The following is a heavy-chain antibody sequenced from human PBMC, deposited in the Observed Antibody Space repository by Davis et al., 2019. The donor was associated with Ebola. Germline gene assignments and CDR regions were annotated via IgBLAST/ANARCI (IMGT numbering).Heavy chain of an antibody. CDR3: ARDLLTGTTWDY. Sequence: GESLKISCAASGFTFSSYWMSWVRQAPGKGLEWVANIKQDGSEKYYVDSVKGRFTISRDNAKNSLYLQMNSLRAEDTAVYYCARDLLTGTTWDYWGQGTLVTVSS. CDR2: IKQDGSEK. V-gene: IGHV3-7*03. D-gene: IGHD1-20*01. J-gene: IGHJ4*02. CDR1: GFTFSSYW.